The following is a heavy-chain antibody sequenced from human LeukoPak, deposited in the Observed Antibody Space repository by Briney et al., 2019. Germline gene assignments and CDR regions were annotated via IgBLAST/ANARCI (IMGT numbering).Heavy chain of an antibody. Sequence: PGRSLRLSCAASGFTFSSYGMHWVRQAPGKGLEWVAVIWYDGSNKYYADSVKGRFTISRDDSQRATYVQMNSLKIEDTAVYYCTRLAGGDAFDIWGPGTMVTVSS. J-gene: IGHJ3*02. CDR2: IWYDGSNK. CDR3: TRLAGGDAFDI. V-gene: IGHV3-33*01. CDR1: GFTFSSYG. D-gene: IGHD2-15*01.